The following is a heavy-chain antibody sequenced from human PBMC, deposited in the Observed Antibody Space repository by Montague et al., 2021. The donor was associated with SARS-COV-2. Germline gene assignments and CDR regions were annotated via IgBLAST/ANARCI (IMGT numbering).Heavy chain of an antibody. J-gene: IGHJ4*02. CDR1: GFTFSSYW. V-gene: IGHV3-74*01. CDR2: ISSDGSGT. CDR3: AKSPRAYSYAFDY. Sequence: SLRLSCAASGFTFSSYWMHWVRQAPGKGLVWVSRISSDGSGTTYADSVKGRFTISRDNAKNTLYLQMNRLRAEDTAVYYCAKSPRAYSYAFDYWGQGTLVTVSS. D-gene: IGHD5-18*01.